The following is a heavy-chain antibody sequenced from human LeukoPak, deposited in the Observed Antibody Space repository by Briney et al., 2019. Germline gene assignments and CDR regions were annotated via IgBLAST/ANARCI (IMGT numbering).Heavy chain of an antibody. D-gene: IGHD2-21*02. V-gene: IGHV3-11*01. CDR1: GFTFSDYY. Sequence: PGGSLRLSCAASGFTFSDYYMSWIRQAPGKGLEWVSYISADGDTIYYADSVKGRFTISRDNAKDSLYLQMNTLRVEDTAVYYCARRGDSDFRIDWGQGTLVTVSS. CDR2: ISADGDTI. J-gene: IGHJ4*02. CDR3: ARRGDSDFRID.